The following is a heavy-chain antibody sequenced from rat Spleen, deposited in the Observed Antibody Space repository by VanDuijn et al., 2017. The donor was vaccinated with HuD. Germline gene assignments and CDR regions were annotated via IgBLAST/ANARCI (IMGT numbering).Heavy chain of an antibody. V-gene: IGHV3-1*01. CDR2: ISYSGST. J-gene: IGHJ3*01. D-gene: IGHD1-12*02. CDR3: ARSDGVHYYLPFVD. Sequence: EVQLQESGPGLVKPSQSLSLTCSVTGYSITSNYWGWIRKFPGNKMEWIGHISYSGSTKYNPSLKSRIAITRDTSKNQFFLELNSVTLEDTATYYCARSDGVHYYLPFVDWGQGTLVTVSS. CDR1: GYSITSNY.